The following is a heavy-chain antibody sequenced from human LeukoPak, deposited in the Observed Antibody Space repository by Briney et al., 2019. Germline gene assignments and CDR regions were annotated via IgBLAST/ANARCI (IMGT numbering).Heavy chain of an antibody. J-gene: IGHJ4*02. CDR3: ARVVYSYGFFDY. D-gene: IGHD5-18*01. CDR1: GGSISSYY. Sequence: SETLSLTCTVSGGSISSYYWSWIRQPPGKGLEWIGYIYYSGSTNYNPSLKSRVTISVDTSKNQFSLKLSSVTAADTAVYYCARVVYSYGFFDYWGQRTLVTISS. V-gene: IGHV4-59*01. CDR2: IYYSGST.